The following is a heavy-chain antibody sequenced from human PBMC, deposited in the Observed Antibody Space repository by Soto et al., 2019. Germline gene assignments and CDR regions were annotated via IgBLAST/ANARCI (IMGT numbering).Heavy chain of an antibody. CDR1: GFTFSNAW. V-gene: IGHV3-15*01. CDR3: TAATYTSGYPFYY. D-gene: IGHD3-22*01. Sequence: EVQLVESGGGLVKPGGSLRLSCAASGFTFSNAWMSWVRQAPGKGLEWVGRIKSKTEGGTTDYAAPVKGRFTISRHDSKNKLYLQTNSLKTADPAVYYRTAATYTSGYPFYYWGQGTLVTVSS. J-gene: IGHJ4*02. CDR2: IKSKTEGGTT.